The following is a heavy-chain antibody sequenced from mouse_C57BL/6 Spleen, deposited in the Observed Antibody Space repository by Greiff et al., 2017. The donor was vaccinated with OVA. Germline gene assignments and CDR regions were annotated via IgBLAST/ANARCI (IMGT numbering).Heavy chain of an antibody. J-gene: IGHJ3*01. CDR3: AREGDGYLFAY. CDR2: IYPRDGST. Sequence: VQLVESGPELVKPGASVKLSCKASGYTFTSYDINWVKQRPGQGLEWIGWIYPRDGSTKYNEKFKGKATLTVDTSSSTAYMERHSLTSEDSAVYFCAREGDGYLFAYWGQGTLVTVSA. D-gene: IGHD2-3*01. CDR1: GYTFTSYD. V-gene: IGHV1-85*01.